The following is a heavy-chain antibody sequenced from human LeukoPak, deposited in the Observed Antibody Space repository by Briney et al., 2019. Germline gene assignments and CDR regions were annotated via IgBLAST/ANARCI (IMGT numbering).Heavy chain of an antibody. CDR3: AREDPGVVALLDRYFDL. Sequence: ASVKVSCKASGYTFTRYYMHWVRQAPGQGLEWMGIINPSGGSTSYAQKFQGRVTMTRDTSTSTVYMELSSLRSEDTAVYYCAREDPGVVALLDRYFDLWGRGTLVTVSS. CDR2: INPSGGST. V-gene: IGHV1-46*01. CDR1: GYTFTRYY. D-gene: IGHD2-15*01. J-gene: IGHJ2*01.